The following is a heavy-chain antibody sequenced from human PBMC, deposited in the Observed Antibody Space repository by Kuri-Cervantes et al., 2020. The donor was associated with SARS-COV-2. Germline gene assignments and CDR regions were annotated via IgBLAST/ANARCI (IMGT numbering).Heavy chain of an antibody. CDR1: GGSISSGGYS. CDR3: ARVIVGAFDY. Sequence: SETLSLTCAVSGGSISSGGYSWSWIRQPPGKGLEWSGYIYHSGSTYYNPSLKSRVTISVDTSKNQFSLKLSSVTAADTAVYYCARVIVGAFDYWGQGTLVTVSS. J-gene: IGHJ4*02. CDR2: IYHSGST. D-gene: IGHD3-22*01. V-gene: IGHV4-30-2*01.